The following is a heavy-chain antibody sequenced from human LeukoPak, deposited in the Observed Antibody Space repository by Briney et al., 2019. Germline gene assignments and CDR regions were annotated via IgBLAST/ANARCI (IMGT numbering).Heavy chain of an antibody. D-gene: IGHD6-13*01. CDR1: GGTFSTYT. CDR3: ARDPYSSSSHYYYYGMDV. J-gene: IGHJ6*02. Sequence: SVKVSCKASGGTFSTYTINWVRQAPGQGLEWMGGFIPNFGTANYAQNFLGRVTITADESTSTAYMELSSLRSDDTAVYYCARDPYSSSSHYYYYGMDVWGQGTTVTVSS. CDR2: FIPNFGTA. V-gene: IGHV1-69*13.